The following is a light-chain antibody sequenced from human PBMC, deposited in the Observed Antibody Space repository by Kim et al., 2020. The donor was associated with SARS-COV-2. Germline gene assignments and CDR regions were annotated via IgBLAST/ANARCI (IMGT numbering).Light chain of an antibody. J-gene: IGLJ1*01. V-gene: IGLV2-14*03. CDR1: SSDVGGYNY. Sequence: QSITISCTGTSSDVGGYNYVSWYQQHPGKVPKLMIVDVSNRPSGVSNRFSGSKSGNTASLTISGLQAEDEADYYCSSYTSSSTLEVFGTGTKVTVL. CDR3: SSYTSSSTLEV. CDR2: DVS.